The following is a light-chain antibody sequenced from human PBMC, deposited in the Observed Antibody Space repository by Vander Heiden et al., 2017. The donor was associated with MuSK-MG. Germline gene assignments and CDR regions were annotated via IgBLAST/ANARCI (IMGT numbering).Light chain of an antibody. V-gene: IGKV4-1*01. CDR3: QQDNTAPLT. CDR2: WAS. Sequence: IVMSQSPDSLSVSLGGRATINCKASQSLFHSDNSKDFLAWYHQKPGKPPKLLMSWASTRESGVPERFSGSGSGTDFTLTISSLQAEDVAVYYCQQDNTAPLTFGRGTKVDIK. CDR1: QSLFHSDNSKDF. J-gene: IGKJ3*01.